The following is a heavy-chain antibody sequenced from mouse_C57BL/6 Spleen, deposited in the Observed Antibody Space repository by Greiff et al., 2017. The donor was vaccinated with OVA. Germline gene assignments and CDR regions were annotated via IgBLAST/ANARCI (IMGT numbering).Heavy chain of an antibody. CDR2: IYPGDGDT. Sequence: QVQLKESGPELVKPGASVKISCKASGYAFSSSWMNWVKQRPGKGLEWIGRIYPGDGDTNYNGKFKGKATLTADKSSSTAYMQLSSLTSEDSAVYFCSEEGITTVVDWYFDVWGTGTTVTVSS. CDR1: GYAFSSSW. D-gene: IGHD1-1*01. CDR3: SEEGITTVVDWYFDV. J-gene: IGHJ1*03. V-gene: IGHV1-82*01.